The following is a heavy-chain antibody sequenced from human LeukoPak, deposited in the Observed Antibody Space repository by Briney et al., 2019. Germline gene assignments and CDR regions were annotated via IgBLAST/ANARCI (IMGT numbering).Heavy chain of an antibody. J-gene: IGHJ4*02. V-gene: IGHV3-15*01. CDR3: ARWPYSSSYYFDY. CDR1: GFTFSDAW. Sequence: GGSLRLSCAASGFTFSDAWMTWVRQAPGKGLEWVGRIKSKIDGGTTDYAAPVKGRFSISRDDTKNTLYLQMVSLKTEDTAVYYCARWPYSSSYYFDYWGQGTLVTVSS. CDR2: IKSKIDGGTT. D-gene: IGHD6-6*01.